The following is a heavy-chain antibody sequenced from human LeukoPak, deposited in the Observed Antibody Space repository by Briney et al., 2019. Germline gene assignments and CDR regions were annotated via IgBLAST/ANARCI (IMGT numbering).Heavy chain of an antibody. V-gene: IGHV1-46*01. D-gene: IGHD3-10*01. CDR3: ARSRNYYRVYFDN. Sequence: ASVKVSCKASGYTLSSFYLHWVRQAPGQGLEWMGIITPNTGDTTYAPKFQDRLIMTRDRSTSTVYMELHSLRSEDTAAYYCARSRNYYRVYFDNWGQGTLVPVSS. CDR1: GYTLSSFY. CDR2: ITPNTGDT. J-gene: IGHJ4*02.